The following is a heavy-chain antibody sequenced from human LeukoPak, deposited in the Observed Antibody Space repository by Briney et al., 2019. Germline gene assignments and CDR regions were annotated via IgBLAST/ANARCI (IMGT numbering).Heavy chain of an antibody. CDR3: AKATLTFGGVISSSDY. J-gene: IGHJ4*02. V-gene: IGHV3-23*01. D-gene: IGHD3-16*02. CDR1: GSTFSSYA. Sequence: GGSLRLSCAASGSTFSSYAMSWVRQAPGKGLEWVSAISGSGGSTYYADSVKGRFTISRDNSKNTLYLQMNSLRAEDTAVYYCAKATLTFGGVISSSDYWGQGTLVTVSS. CDR2: ISGSGGST.